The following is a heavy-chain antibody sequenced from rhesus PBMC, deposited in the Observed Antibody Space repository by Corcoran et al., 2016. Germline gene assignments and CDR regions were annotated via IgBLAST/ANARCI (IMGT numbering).Heavy chain of an antibody. Sequence: QLQLQESGPGLVKPSETLSVTCAVSGGSIRSSYWSWIRQGPGKGLEWIVDIYGTGSRTNHNPSLKWRVTLSGDTSKNQLSLKLSSVTAADTAVYYCASDLDRNGEGSLDVWGRGVLVTVSS. J-gene: IGHJ5-2*02. CDR2: IYGTGSRT. D-gene: IGHD5-12*01. CDR1: GGSIRSSY. V-gene: IGHV4-169*02. CDR3: ASDLDRNGEGSLDV.